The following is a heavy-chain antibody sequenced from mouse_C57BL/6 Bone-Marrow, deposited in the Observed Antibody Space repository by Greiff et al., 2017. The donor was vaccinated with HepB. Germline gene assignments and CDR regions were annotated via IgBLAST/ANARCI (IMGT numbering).Heavy chain of an antibody. Sequence: QVQLQQSGAELARPGASVKLSCKASGYTFTSYGISWVKQRTGQGLEWIGEIYPRSGNTYYNEKFKGKATLTADKSSSTAYLELLSLTSEDSAFYFCARDTDYYGSFAYWGQGTLVTVSA. CDR1: GYTFTSYG. CDR2: IYPRSGNT. J-gene: IGHJ3*01. V-gene: IGHV1-81*01. CDR3: ARDTDYYGSFAY. D-gene: IGHD1-1*01.